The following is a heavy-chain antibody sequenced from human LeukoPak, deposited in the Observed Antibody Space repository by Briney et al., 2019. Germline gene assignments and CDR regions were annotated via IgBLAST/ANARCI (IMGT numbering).Heavy chain of an antibody. CDR3: AKDTGSSSWYNWFDP. CDR2: ISWNSGSI. V-gene: IGHV3-9*01. D-gene: IGHD6-13*01. CDR1: GFTFDDYA. J-gene: IGHJ5*02. Sequence: PGGSLRLSCAASGFTFDDYAMHWVRQAPGKGLEWVSGISWNSGSIGYADSVKGRFTISRDNAKNSLYLQMNSLRAEDTALYYCAKDTGSSSWYNWFDPWGQGTLVTVSS.